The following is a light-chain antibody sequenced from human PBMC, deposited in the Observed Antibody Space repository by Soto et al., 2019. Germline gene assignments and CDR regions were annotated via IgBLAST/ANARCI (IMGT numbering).Light chain of an antibody. V-gene: IGLV1-51*01. CDR2: DND. CDR3: GTWDTSLSSGRV. CDR1: SSNIGNNY. J-gene: IGLJ2*01. Sequence: QSVLTQPPSVSASPGQKVTISCSGSSSNIGNNYVSWYQQLPGTAPKLLIYDNDKRPSGIPDRFSGSKSGTSATLGITGLQTGDDGDYYCGTWDTSLSSGRVFGGGTKLTVL.